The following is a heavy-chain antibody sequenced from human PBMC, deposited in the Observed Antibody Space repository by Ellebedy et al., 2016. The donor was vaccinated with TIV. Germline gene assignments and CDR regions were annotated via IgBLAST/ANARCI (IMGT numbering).Heavy chain of an antibody. CDR1: GGTFSSYA. Sequence: SVKVSCXASGGTFSSYAISWVRQAPGQGLEWMGGIIPIFGTANYAQKFQGRVTITADKSTSTAYMELSSLRSEDTAVYYCARFDSSSWSRKMFDYWGQGTLVTVSS. CDR2: IIPIFGTA. V-gene: IGHV1-69*06. CDR3: ARFDSSSWSRKMFDY. D-gene: IGHD6-13*01. J-gene: IGHJ4*02.